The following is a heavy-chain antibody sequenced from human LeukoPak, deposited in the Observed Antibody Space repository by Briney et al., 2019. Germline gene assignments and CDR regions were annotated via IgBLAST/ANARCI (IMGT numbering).Heavy chain of an antibody. Sequence: SETLSLTCTVSSDSISSYYWSWIRQPPGKGLEWIGYIYYSGTTKYNPSLKSRVTISVDTSKNQFSLKLSSVTAADTAVYYCARHGDIYDILTGWYYFDYWGQGTLVTVSS. J-gene: IGHJ4*02. V-gene: IGHV4-59*08. D-gene: IGHD3-9*01. CDR1: SDSISSYY. CDR3: ARHGDIYDILTGWYYFDY. CDR2: IYYSGTT.